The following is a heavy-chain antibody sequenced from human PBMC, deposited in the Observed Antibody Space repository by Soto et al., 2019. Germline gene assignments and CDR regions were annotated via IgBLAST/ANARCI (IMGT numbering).Heavy chain of an antibody. D-gene: IGHD6-13*01. J-gene: IGHJ5*02. CDR3: AREGIAAAGRDNNWFDP. CDR1: GFTFSSYA. Sequence: QVQLVESGGGVVQPGRSLRLSCAASGFTFSSYAMHWVRQAPGKGLEWVAVISYDGSNKYYADSVKGRFTISRDNSKNTLYLQMNSLRAEDTAVYYCAREGIAAAGRDNNWFDPWGQGTLVTVSS. V-gene: IGHV3-30-3*01. CDR2: ISYDGSNK.